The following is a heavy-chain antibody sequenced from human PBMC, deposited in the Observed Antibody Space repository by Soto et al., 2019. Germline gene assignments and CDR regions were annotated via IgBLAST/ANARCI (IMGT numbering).Heavy chain of an antibody. CDR1: GGSLRNSV. V-gene: IGHV1-69*01. J-gene: IGHJ4*02. Sequence: QVQLVQSGAEVKKPGSSVKVSCPASGGSLRNSVISWVRQAPAQRLEWMGGVIPILGTANYAQKFQGRVKMTADEATSTAYMDLSSLSPDDTAVYYCARLGHPGHWGPGTLVIVSS. CDR2: VIPILGTA. CDR3: ARLGHPGH.